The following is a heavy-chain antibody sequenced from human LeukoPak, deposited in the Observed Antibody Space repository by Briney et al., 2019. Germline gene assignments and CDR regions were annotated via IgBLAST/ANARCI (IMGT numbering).Heavy chain of an antibody. J-gene: IGHJ4*02. Sequence: KPGASVTVSCKASGYTFSDFYIHWVRQAPGQGLEYVGWITPKSGDTYSPQSFQGRVTMTRDASISTAYMELSSLRSDDTAVYFCARVRLADERAWAYWGQGTLVTVSS. CDR1: GYTFSDFY. CDR3: ARVRLADERAWAY. V-gene: IGHV1-2*02. CDR2: ITPKSGDT. D-gene: IGHD3-3*02.